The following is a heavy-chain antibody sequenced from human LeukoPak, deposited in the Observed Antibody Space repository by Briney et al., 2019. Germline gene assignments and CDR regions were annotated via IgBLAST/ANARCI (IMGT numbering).Heavy chain of an antibody. CDR2: IYTSGST. CDR3: ARGDLRADFFDSSSYPLDN. J-gene: IGHJ4*02. V-gene: IGHV4-4*07. Sequence: SETLSLTCTVSGGSISSYYWSWIRQPAGKGLEWIGRIYTSGSTNYNPSLKSRVTMSVDTSKNQFSLKLSSVTAADTAVYYCARGDLRADFFDSSSYPLDNWGQGTLVTVSS. CDR1: GGSISSYY. D-gene: IGHD3-22*01.